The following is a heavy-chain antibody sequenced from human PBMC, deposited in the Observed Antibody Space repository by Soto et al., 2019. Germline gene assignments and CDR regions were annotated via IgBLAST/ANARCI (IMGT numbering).Heavy chain of an antibody. CDR1: GGSFSGYY. Sequence: PSETLSLTCAVYGGSFSGYYWSWIRQPPGKGLEWIGEINHSGSTNYNPSLKSRVTISVDTSKNQFSLKLSSVTAADTAVYYCARPASITIFGVVLLAGYFPHWGQGTLVTVSS. V-gene: IGHV4-34*01. J-gene: IGHJ1*01. CDR2: INHSGST. CDR3: ARPASITIFGVVLLAGYFPH. D-gene: IGHD3-3*01.